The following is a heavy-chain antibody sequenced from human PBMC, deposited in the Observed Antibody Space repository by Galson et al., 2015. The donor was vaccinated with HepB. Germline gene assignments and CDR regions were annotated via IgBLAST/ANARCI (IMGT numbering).Heavy chain of an antibody. CDR3: AKDARRGGLTTGDY. CDR2: ISGSGGST. CDR1: GFTFSSYA. Sequence: SLRLSCAASGFTFSSYAMSWVRQAPGKGLEWVSAISGSGGSTYYADSVKGRFTISRDNAKNSLYLQMNSLRAEDTALYYCAKDARRGGLTTGDYWGQGTLVTVSS. V-gene: IGHV3-23*01. D-gene: IGHD4-17*01. J-gene: IGHJ4*02.